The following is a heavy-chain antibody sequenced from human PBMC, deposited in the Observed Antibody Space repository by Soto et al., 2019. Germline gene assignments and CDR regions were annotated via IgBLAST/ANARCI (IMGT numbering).Heavy chain of an antibody. CDR2: ISSSDNTI. CDR3: ASDSRPVTL. Sequence: QVQLVESEGGLVKPGGSLRLSCAASGFTVSDYYMNWIRQAPGKGLEWVSNISSSDNTIYYADSVKGRFTISRDNAKNSLYLQMSSLRAEDTAVHYCASDSRPVTLWGQGTLVTVSS. V-gene: IGHV3-11*01. D-gene: IGHD2-15*01. J-gene: IGHJ4*02. CDR1: GFTVSDYY.